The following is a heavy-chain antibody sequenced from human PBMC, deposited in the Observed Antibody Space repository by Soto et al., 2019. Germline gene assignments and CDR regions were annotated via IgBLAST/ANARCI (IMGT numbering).Heavy chain of an antibody. J-gene: IGHJ3*02. V-gene: IGHV1-69*06. CDR3: AKSVEVVSRDAFDI. D-gene: IGHD2-15*01. CDR2: IIPFFGTT. Sequence: QVQLVQSGAEVKKPRSSVKVSCKASGGTFSTYAFSCVRQAPGQGLEWMGGIIPFFGTTNYAHNFQGRVTIAADKSTSTDYMELSSLRSEDAAVYYCAKSVEVVSRDAFDIWGQGTMVTVSS. CDR1: GGTFSTYA.